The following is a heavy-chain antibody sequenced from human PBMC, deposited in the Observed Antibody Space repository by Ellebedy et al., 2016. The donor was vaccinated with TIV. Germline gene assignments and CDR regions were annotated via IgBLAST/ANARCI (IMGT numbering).Heavy chain of an antibody. CDR2: ISSSSSYI. V-gene: IGHV3-21*01. D-gene: IGHD4-11*01. CDR3: ARDHYSNYDYYYYYYGMDV. J-gene: IGHJ6*02. CDR1: GFTVSSNY. Sequence: GESLKISXAASGFTVSSNYMSWVRQAPGKGLEWVSSISSSSSYIYYADSVKGRFTISRDNAKNSLYLQMNSLRAEDTAVYYCARDHYSNYDYYYYYYGMDVWGQGTTVTVSS.